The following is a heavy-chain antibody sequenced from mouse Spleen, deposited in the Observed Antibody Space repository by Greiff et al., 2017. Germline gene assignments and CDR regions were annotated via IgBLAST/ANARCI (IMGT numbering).Heavy chain of an antibody. D-gene: IGHD2-3*01. CDR1: GYTFTSYW. CDR3: ARGIYDGYSPYAMDY. J-gene: IGHJ4*01. CDR2: IHPNSGST. Sequence: QVQLQQPGAELVKPGASVKLSCKASGYTFTSYWMHWVKQRPGQGLEWIGMIHPNSGSTNYNEKFKSKATLTVDKSSSTAYMQLSSLTSEDSAVYYCARGIYDGYSPYAMDYWGQGTSVTVSS. V-gene: IGHV1-64*01.